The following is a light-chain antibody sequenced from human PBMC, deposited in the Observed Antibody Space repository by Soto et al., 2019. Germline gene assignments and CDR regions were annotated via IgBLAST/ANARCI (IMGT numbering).Light chain of an antibody. CDR2: EVS. CDR1: KNDIGDYKY. Sequence: QSALTQPASVSGSPGQSITISCTGTKNDIGDYKYVSWYQQHPGNVPKLMIYEVSNRPSGISNRFSGSKSGNTASLTISGLQPEDEADYYCSSYTVTNTWVFGGGTKLTVL. CDR3: SSYTVTNTWV. J-gene: IGLJ3*02. V-gene: IGLV2-14*01.